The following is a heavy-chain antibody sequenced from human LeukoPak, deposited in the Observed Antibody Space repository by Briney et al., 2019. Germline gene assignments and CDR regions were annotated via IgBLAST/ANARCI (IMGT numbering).Heavy chain of an antibody. CDR2: IYYSGST. CDR1: GYSISSGYY. J-gene: IGHJ6*03. D-gene: IGHD3-10*01. V-gene: IGHV4-38-2*02. CDR3: AREYYYGSGSYFSYYYYYYMDV. Sequence: SETLSLTCTVSGYSISSGYYWGWIRQPPGKGLEWIGSIYYSGSTYYNPSLKSRVTISVDTSKNQFSLKLSSVTAADTAVYYCAREYYYGSGSYFSYYYYYYMDVWGKGTTVTVSS.